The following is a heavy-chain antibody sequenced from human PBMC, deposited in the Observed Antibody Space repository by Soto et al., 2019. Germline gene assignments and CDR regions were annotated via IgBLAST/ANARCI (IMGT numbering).Heavy chain of an antibody. J-gene: IGHJ4*02. V-gene: IGHV1-18*01. CDR2: ISAYNGNT. CDR1: GYTFTSYG. CDR3: ARVRHYYDSSGYPNYDY. D-gene: IGHD3-22*01. Sequence: ASVKVSCKASGYTFTSYGISWVRQAPGQGLEWMGWISAYNGNTNYAQKLQGRVTMTTDTSTSTAYMELRSLRSDDTAVYYCARVRHYYDSSGYPNYDYWGQGTLVTVSS.